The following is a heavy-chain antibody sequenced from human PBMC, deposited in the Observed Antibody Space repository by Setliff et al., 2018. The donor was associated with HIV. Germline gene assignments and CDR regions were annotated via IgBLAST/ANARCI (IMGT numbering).Heavy chain of an antibody. J-gene: IGHJ5*02. CDR1: GGSISTYY. CDR2: VSTSGST. V-gene: IGHV4-4*07. CDR3: ARGQYCGGGSCYSPSYNWFAP. D-gene: IGHD2-15*01. Sequence: PSETLSLTCTVSGGSISTYYWSWIRQPAGKGLEWIGRVSTSGSTKYNPSLKSRVTMSLDTSKNEFSLKLSSVTAADTAVYYCARGQYCGGGSCYSPSYNWFAPWGQGTLVTVSS.